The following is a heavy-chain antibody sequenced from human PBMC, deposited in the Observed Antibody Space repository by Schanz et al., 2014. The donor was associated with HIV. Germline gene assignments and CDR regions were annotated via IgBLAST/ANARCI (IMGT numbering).Heavy chain of an antibody. CDR3: AKCAGGTCSIDY. D-gene: IGHD2-15*01. J-gene: IGHJ4*02. Sequence: HVQLVQSGGALVQPGRSVRLSCAASGFTFSSYAMHWVRQAPGKGLEWVAIISSDGSYKYYADSVKGRFTVSRDNTKNTLYLQMNSLTPEDTAVYYCAKCAGGTCSIDYWGQGTLVAVSS. V-gene: IGHV3-30*18. CDR1: GFTFSSYA. CDR2: ISSDGSYK.